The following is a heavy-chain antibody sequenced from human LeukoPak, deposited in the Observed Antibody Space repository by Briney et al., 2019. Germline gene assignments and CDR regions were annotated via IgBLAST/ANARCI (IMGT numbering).Heavy chain of an antibody. CDR3: APWVGGFGELFIDY. CDR2: ISSSSSTI. D-gene: IGHD3-10*01. J-gene: IGHJ4*02. Sequence: QPGGSLRLSCAASGFTFSSYSMNWVRQAPGKGLEWVSYISSSSSTIYYADSVKGRFTISRDNAKNSLYLQMNSLRAEDTAVYYCAPWVGGFGELFIDYWGQGTLVTVSS. CDR1: GFTFSSYS. V-gene: IGHV3-48*01.